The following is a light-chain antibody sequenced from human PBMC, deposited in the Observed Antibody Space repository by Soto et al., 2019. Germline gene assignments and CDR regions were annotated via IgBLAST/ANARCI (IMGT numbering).Light chain of an antibody. J-gene: IGKJ1*01. V-gene: IGKV1-5*01. CDR2: DAS. CDR1: QSISSW. Sequence: DIQMTHSPSTLSACVGDRVTITCRASQSISSWLAWYQQKPGKAPKLLIYDASSLESGVPSRFSGSGSGTEFTLTIRSLQPGDFATYYCQQYNSYPRTFGQGTKVDIK. CDR3: QQYNSYPRT.